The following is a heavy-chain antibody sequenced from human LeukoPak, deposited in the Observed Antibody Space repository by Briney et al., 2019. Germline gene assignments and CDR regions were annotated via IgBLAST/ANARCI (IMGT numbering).Heavy chain of an antibody. J-gene: IGHJ6*04. D-gene: IGHD3-10*01. CDR1: GGSISSGGYS. CDR2: IYHSGST. V-gene: IGHV4-30-2*01. CDR3: ATTGSGSFYYYYGMDV. Sequence: SETLPLTCAVSGGSISSGGYSWSWIRQPPGKGLEWIGYIYHSGSTYYNPSLKSRVTISVDRSKNQFSLKLSSVTAADTAVYYCATTGSGSFYYYYGMDVWGKGTTVTVSS.